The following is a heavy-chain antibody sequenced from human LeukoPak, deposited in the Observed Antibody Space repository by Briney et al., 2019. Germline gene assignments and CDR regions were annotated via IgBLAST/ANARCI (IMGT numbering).Heavy chain of an antibody. Sequence: GGSLRLSCVASGFTFTTYEMNWVRQAPGKGLEWVSKISASDPTPYYADSVKGRFTISRDNAKNSLFLQMNSLRDEDTSVYYCARAVTVVTRGGLVFDYWGQGTLVTVSS. CDR2: ISASDPTP. D-gene: IGHD2-21*02. CDR1: GFTFTTYE. CDR3: ARAVTVVTRGGLVFDY. J-gene: IGHJ4*02. V-gene: IGHV3-48*03.